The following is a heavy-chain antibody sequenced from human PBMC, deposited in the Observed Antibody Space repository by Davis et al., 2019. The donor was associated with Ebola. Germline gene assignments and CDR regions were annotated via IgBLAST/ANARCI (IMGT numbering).Heavy chain of an antibody. Sequence: GESLKISCKGSGYSFTSYWIGWVRQMPGKGLEWMGIIYPGDSDTRYSPSFQGQVTISADKSISTAYLQWSSLKASDTAMYYCARHQSDSFYFWGKHKSYYYYGMDVWGQGTTVTVSS. J-gene: IGHJ6*02. CDR1: GYSFTSYW. CDR2: IYPGDSDT. D-gene: IGHD3-3*01. V-gene: IGHV5-51*01. CDR3: ARHQSDSFYFWGKHKSYYYYGMDV.